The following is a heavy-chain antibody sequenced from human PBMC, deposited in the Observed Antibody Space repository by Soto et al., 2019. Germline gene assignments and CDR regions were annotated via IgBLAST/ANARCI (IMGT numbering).Heavy chain of an antibody. CDR1: GYTFTGYY. J-gene: IGHJ6*02. D-gene: IGHD3-16*01. CDR2: ISAYNGNT. V-gene: IGHV1-18*04. Sequence: APVNVSCKSSGYTFTGYYMHWVRQAPGQGLEWMGWISAYNGNTNYAQKLQGRVTMTTDTSTSTAYMELRSLRSDDTAVYYCAIVMFGGTVYYYGMYVRGPRTMVT. CDR3: AIVMFGGTVYYYGMYV.